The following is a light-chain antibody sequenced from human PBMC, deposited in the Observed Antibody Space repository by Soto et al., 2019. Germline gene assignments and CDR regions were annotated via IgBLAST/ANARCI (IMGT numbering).Light chain of an antibody. CDR2: DAS. CDR3: QQYNGYPYT. J-gene: IGKJ2*01. V-gene: IGKV1-5*01. Sequence: DIQMTQSPSTLSASIGDRVTITCRASQSINNYLAWYQQRPGQAPQLLMYDASSLKTGIPSRFSGSGSGTEFTLTISSLQPDDFATYYCQQYNGYPYTFGQGTRLEIK. CDR1: QSINNY.